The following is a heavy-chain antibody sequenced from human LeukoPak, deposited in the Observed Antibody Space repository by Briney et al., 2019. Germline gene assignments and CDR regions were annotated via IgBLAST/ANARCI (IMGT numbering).Heavy chain of an antibody. CDR2: TYYIGST. V-gene: IGHV4-59*01. CDR1: GGSISSYY. D-gene: IGHD3-10*01. Sequence: SETLSLTCTVSGGSISSYYWSWVRQPPGKGLEWIGYTYYIGSTNYNPSLKSRVTISRDTSENQFFLELTSVTAADTAVYYCARGEYYYYYYMDVWGKGTTVTVSS. CDR3: ARGEYYYYYYMDV. J-gene: IGHJ6*03.